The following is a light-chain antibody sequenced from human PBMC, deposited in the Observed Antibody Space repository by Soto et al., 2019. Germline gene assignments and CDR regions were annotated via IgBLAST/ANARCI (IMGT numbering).Light chain of an antibody. V-gene: IGKV1-39*01. Sequence: DIQMTQSPSSLSASVGDRVSIACRATQSISNSLNWYKQNPVKAPELLIYDAFSLQDGVPSRFSRSGSGTDFTVSISGLQPDDFATYYWQQRYSFPPWTFGQGTKVEIK. CDR3: QQRYSFPPWT. J-gene: IGKJ1*01. CDR1: QSISNS. CDR2: DAF.